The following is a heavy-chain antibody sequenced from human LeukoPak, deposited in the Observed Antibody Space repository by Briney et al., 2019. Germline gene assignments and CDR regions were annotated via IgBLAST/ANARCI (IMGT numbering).Heavy chain of an antibody. D-gene: IGHD4-23*01. V-gene: IGHV1-2*02. CDR1: GYTFTGYF. Sequence: ASVQVSCKASGYTFTGYFMHWVRQAPAQGLEWMGWINPNSGGTKYAQKFQGRVTMTRDKSITTAYMELSRLTSDDTAVYYCARGRGAATTVVTATLDDYWGQGTLVTVS. CDR2: INPNSGGT. CDR3: ARGRGAATTVVTATLDDY. J-gene: IGHJ4*02.